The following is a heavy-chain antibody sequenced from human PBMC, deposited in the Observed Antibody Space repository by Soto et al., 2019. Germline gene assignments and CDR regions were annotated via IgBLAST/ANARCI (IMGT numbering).Heavy chain of an antibody. V-gene: IGHV2-5*02. CDR3: ARLTRGVYDSGRLWEKFDY. CDR2: IYWDDDK. D-gene: IGHD5-12*01. J-gene: IGHJ4*02. CDR1: VFSLSSIGMG. Sequence: QITVKESGLTLVKPTETLTLTCTFSVFSLSSIGMGVGWIRHPPGKALEWLALIYWDDDKRYSPSLSSRLTITKDPSKNEVDLTMTNMDPVDTATYYCARLTRGVYDSGRLWEKFDYWGQGTLVTVSS.